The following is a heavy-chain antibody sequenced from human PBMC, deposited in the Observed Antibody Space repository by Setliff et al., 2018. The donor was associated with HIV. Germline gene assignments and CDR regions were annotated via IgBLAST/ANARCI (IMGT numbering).Heavy chain of an antibody. CDR3: AKGGLDSVFQSFDY. CDR1: GFTFSNYA. CDR2: ISNTGRNT. J-gene: IGHJ4*02. D-gene: IGHD2-21*01. Sequence: GGSLRLSCAASGFTFSNYAMGWVRQVPGKGLEWVASISNTGRNTYYGDSVKGRFTISRDNSKNTLYLQMNSLRADDTAVYYCAKGGLDSVFQSFDYWGQGTLVTVSS. V-gene: IGHV3-23*01.